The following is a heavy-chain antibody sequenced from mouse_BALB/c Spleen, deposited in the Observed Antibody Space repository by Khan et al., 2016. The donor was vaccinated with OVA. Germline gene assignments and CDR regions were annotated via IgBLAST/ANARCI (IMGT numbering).Heavy chain of an antibody. Sequence: EVQLQQSGPELMKPGASVKISCKASGYSFTSYYIHWVMQSHGKSLEWIGYIDPFSGGTTSNQKFKGKATLPVDKSSSTAYIQLRNLTSEDSAVYYWTRHGYVAWFTYWGQGTLVTVSA. D-gene: IGHD2-2*01. V-gene: IGHV1-31*01. CDR1: GYSFTSYY. J-gene: IGHJ3*01. CDR3: TRHGYVAWFTY. CDR2: IDPFSGGT.